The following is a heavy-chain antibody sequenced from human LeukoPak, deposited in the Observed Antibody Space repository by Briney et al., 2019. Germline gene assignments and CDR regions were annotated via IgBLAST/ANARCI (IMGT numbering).Heavy chain of an antibody. J-gene: IGHJ4*02. CDR3: ARYHQGFDDY. CDR2: IYYGGIT. Sequence: SETLSLTRTVSGGSIGSSSYYWGWIRQPPGKGLEWIGSIYYGGITFYNPSLKSRVTISVDTSKNQFSLKLSSVTAADAAVYYCARYHQGFDDYWGQGTLVTVSS. V-gene: IGHV4-39*07. D-gene: IGHD3-9*01. CDR1: GGSIGSSSYY.